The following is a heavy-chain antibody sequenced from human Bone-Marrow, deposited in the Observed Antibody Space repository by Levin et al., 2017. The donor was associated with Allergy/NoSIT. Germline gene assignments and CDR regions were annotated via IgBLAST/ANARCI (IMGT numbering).Heavy chain of an antibody. D-gene: IGHD2-15*01. CDR3: ATSRVVNIAEI. Sequence: LSLTCVASGFTVRGNYINWVRQAPGKGLEWVSIMYGDGSTYYAESVKGRFTISRDNSRNTLSLQMNSLRAEDTAVYYCATSRVVNIAEIWGQGTLVTVSS. CDR1: GFTVRGNY. V-gene: IGHV3-53*01. CDR2: MYGDGST. J-gene: IGHJ4*02.